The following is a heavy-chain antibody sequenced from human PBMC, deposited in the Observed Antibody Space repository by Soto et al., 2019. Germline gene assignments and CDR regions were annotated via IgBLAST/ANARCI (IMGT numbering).Heavy chain of an antibody. CDR2: ISSTGRTI. CDR3: ARSYSSGGEFDY. V-gene: IGHV3-11*01. D-gene: IGHD6-19*01. CDR1: GFTLSNYY. J-gene: IGHJ4*02. Sequence: LRLSCAASGFTLSNYYMSWIRQAPGKGLEWVSCISSTGRTIYYADYVKGRFTVSRDNAQNSLSLKLNSLRVEDTAVYYCARSYSSGGEFDYWGQGAQVTVSS.